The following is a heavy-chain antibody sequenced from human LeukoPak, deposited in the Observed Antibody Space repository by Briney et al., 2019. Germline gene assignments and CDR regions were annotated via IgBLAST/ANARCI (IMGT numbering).Heavy chain of an antibody. CDR2: INHSGST. Sequence: PSETLSLTCAVYGGSFSGYYWSWIRQPPGKGLEWIGEINHSGSTNYNPSLKSRVTISVDTSKNQFSLKLSSVTAADTAVYYCARFYRWDSLHHALDIWGQGTMVTVSS. V-gene: IGHV4-34*01. J-gene: IGHJ3*02. CDR1: GGSFSGYY. D-gene: IGHD2-8*02. CDR3: ARFYRWDSLHHALDI.